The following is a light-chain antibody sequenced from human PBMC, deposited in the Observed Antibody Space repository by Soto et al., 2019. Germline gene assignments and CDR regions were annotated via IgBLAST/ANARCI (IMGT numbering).Light chain of an antibody. Sequence: EIVLTQSPDTLSLSPGERATLSCRAGQRTDSLLAWYQKKPGQAPRLLIYDASYRATGVPARFIGGGSGTDFTLTIDGLEPEDFAVYYCQQYGYSPITFGQGTRLENK. CDR2: DAS. V-gene: IGKV3-11*01. CDR3: QQYGYSPIT. CDR1: QRTDSL. J-gene: IGKJ5*01.